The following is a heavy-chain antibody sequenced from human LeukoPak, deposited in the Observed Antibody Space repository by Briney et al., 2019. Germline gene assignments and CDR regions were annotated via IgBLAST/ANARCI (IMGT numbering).Heavy chain of an antibody. Sequence: VSVKVSCKASGYTFTGYYMHWVRQAPAQGLEWMGWINPKSDVTDYAQKFQGRITMTGDTSISTAYMELSRLRSDDSAVYYCARIPDFYDSRGPIPYWGQGTLVTVSS. CDR1: GYTFTGYY. V-gene: IGHV1-2*02. D-gene: IGHD3-22*01. CDR3: ARIPDFYDSRGPIPY. J-gene: IGHJ4*02. CDR2: INPKSDVT.